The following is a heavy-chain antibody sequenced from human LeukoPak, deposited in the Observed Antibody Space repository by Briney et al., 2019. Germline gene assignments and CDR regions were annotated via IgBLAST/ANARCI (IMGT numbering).Heavy chain of an antibody. Sequence: PSETLSLTCSVSGGSISSSSYYWSWIRQPPGKGLEWIGEINHSGSTNYNPSLKSRVTISVDTSKNQFSLKLSSVTAADTAVYYCASSRYSSYPVGYWGQGTLVTVSS. V-gene: IGHV4-39*07. CDR2: INHSGST. CDR1: GGSISSSSYY. D-gene: IGHD6-13*01. CDR3: ASSRYSSYPVGY. J-gene: IGHJ4*02.